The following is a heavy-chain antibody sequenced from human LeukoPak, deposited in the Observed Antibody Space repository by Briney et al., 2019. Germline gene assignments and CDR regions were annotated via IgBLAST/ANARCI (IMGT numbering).Heavy chain of an antibody. CDR3: ARAALVHCFDP. CDR1: GGSISSYY. Sequence: SETLSLTCTVSGGSISSYYWSWIRQPPGKGLEWIGYIYYSGSTNYNPSLKNRVTISVDTSKNQFSLKLSSVTAADTAVYYCARAALVHCFDPGGRGILVTVSS. V-gene: IGHV4-59*01. CDR2: IYYSGST. D-gene: IGHD2-8*02. J-gene: IGHJ5*02.